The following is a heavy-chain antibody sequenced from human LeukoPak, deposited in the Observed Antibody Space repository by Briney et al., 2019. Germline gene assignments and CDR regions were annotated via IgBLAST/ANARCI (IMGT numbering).Heavy chain of an antibody. V-gene: IGHV3-11*01. Sequence: GGSLRLSCAASGFTFSDYYMSWIRQAPGKGLEWVSYISSSGSTIYYADSVKGRFTISRDNAKNSLYLQMNSLRAEDTAVYYCARDRDRAARSAFDIWGQGTMVTVSS. D-gene: IGHD6-6*01. CDR2: ISSSGSTI. J-gene: IGHJ3*02. CDR3: ARDRDRAARSAFDI. CDR1: GFTFSDYY.